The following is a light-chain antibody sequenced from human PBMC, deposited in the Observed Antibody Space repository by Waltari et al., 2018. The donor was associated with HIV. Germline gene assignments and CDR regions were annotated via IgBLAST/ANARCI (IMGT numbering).Light chain of an antibody. J-gene: IGKJ2*01. CDR3: QQYYSSPRYT. V-gene: IGKV4-1*01. CDR1: QSILYSSNNKNY. CDR2: WAS. Sequence: DIVMTQSPDSLAVSLGERATINCKSSQSILYSSNNKNYLAWYQQKPGQPPKLLIYWASTRESWVPDRFSGSGSGTDFTLTISSLQAEDVAVYYCQQYYSSPRYTFGQGTKLEIK.